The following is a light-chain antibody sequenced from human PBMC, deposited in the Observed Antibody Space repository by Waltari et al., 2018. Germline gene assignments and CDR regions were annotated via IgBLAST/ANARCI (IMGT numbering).Light chain of an antibody. CDR3: SSFTTSYTRL. J-gene: IGLJ3*02. CDR2: EVS. CDR1: SSDVGGYNY. V-gene: IGLV2-14*01. Sequence: QSALTQPASVSGSPGQSITLSCTGTSSDVGGYNYVPWYQQHPGKVPKVIIYEVSNRPSGVSTRFSGSKCGNTASLTISGLQAEDEADYYCSSFTTSYTRLFGGGTKLTVL.